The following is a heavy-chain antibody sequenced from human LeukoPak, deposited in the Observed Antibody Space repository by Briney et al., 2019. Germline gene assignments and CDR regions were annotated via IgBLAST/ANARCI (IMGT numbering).Heavy chain of an antibody. D-gene: IGHD3-10*01. Sequence: PSETLSLTCTLSGGSISSSSYYWGWLRQPPGKGLEWIGTIYYSGSTYYNPSLKRRVTISVDTTKNQFSLKLRSVTAADTAVYYCARHPVYGSGNQGYDYWGQGTLVTVSA. CDR1: GGSISSSSYY. J-gene: IGHJ4*02. CDR2: IYYSGST. CDR3: ARHPVYGSGNQGYDY. V-gene: IGHV4-39*01.